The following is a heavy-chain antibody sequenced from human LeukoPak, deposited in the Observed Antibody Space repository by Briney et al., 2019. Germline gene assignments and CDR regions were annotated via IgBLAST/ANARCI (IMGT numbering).Heavy chain of an antibody. CDR3: ARQNDFRLDY. D-gene: IGHD3-3*01. Sequence: GESLKISCKGSGYTFSSYWIGWVRQMPGKGLEWMGIIYLGDSDTRYSPSLQGQVTISVDTSIGTAYLQWSSLKASDTAIYYCARQNDFRLDYWGQGTLVTVSS. CDR1: GYTFSSYW. V-gene: IGHV5-51*01. CDR2: IYLGDSDT. J-gene: IGHJ4*02.